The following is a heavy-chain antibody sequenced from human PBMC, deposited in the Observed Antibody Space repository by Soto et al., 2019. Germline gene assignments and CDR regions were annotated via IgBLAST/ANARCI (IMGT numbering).Heavy chain of an antibody. Sequence: ASVKVCCKASGYTFTSYAMHWVRQAPGQRLEWMGWINAGNGNTKYSQKFQGRVTITRDTSASTAYMELSSLRSEDTAVYYCARVRVLHYFDYWGQGTLVTVSS. D-gene: IGHD1-26*01. J-gene: IGHJ4*02. CDR2: INAGNGNT. CDR1: GYTFTSYA. CDR3: ARVRVLHYFDY. V-gene: IGHV1-3*01.